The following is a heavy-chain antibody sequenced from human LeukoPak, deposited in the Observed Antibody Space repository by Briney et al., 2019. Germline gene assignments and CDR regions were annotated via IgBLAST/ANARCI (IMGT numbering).Heavy chain of an antibody. Sequence: ASETLSLTCTVSGGSISSYYWSWIRQPPGKGLEWIGRIYTSGSTNYNPSLKSRVTISVDTSKNQFSLKLSSVTAADTAVYYCARVGYYYGMDVWGQGTTVTVSS. D-gene: IGHD3-16*01. CDR3: ARVGYYYGMDV. J-gene: IGHJ6*02. CDR1: GGSISSYY. V-gene: IGHV4-4*07. CDR2: IYTSGST.